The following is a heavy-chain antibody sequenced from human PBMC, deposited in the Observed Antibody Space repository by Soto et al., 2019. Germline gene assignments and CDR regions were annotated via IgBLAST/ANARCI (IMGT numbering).Heavy chain of an antibody. CDR3: AKDRRAGGNSAFYFDF. CDR1: GFKFSSYA. CDR2: ISATGGGT. J-gene: IGHJ5*01. D-gene: IGHD3-16*01. V-gene: IGHV3-23*01. Sequence: GGSLRLSCAASGFKFSSYAMSWVRQAPGKGLEWVSLISATGGGTYYADSVKGRFTISRDNSDNTLYLQVHSLRAEDTAVYYCAKDRRAGGNSAFYFDFWGQGAQVTVSS.